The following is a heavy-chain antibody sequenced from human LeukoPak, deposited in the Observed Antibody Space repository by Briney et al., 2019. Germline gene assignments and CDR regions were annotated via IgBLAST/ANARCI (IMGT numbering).Heavy chain of an antibody. CDR2: IYTSGST. J-gene: IGHJ5*02. CDR1: GGSISSGSYY. CDR3: ARGAA. V-gene: IGHV4-61*02. Sequence: SETLSLTCTVSGGSISSGSYYWSWIRQPAGKGLEWIGRIYTSGSTNYNPSLKSRVTISVDTSKNQFSLKLSSVTAADTAVYYCARGAAWGQGTLVTVSS.